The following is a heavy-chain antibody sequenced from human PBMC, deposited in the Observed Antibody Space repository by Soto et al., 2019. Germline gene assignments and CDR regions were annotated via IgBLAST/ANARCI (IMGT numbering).Heavy chain of an antibody. Sequence: GESLKISCTGSGYAFTSYWIAWVRQMPGKGLEWMGIIYPGDPDTRYSPSFQGQVTISADKSITTAYLQWSSLKASDTAMYYCARGYCTTTICDPWFDPWAQGTLVTVSS. CDR2: IYPGDPDT. D-gene: IGHD2-2*01. CDR1: GYAFTSYW. J-gene: IGHJ5*02. V-gene: IGHV5-51*01. CDR3: ARGYCTTTICDPWFDP.